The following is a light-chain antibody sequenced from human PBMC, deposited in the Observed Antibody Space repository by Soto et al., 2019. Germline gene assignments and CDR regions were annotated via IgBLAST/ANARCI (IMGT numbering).Light chain of an antibody. J-gene: IGKJ4*01. Sequence: EIVMTQSPATLSVSPGERATLSCRASQSVSINLAWYQQKPGQAPRLLIYGATTRATGVPARFSGSGSGTEFTLTISSLQSEDFAVYYCNQYNDWPPLTFGGGTKVDIK. CDR1: QSVSIN. CDR2: GAT. V-gene: IGKV3-15*01. CDR3: NQYNDWPPLT.